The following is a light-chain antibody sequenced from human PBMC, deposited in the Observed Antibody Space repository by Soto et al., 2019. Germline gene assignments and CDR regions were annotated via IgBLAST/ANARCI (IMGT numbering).Light chain of an antibody. J-gene: IGKJ3*01. CDR1: QRVASSY. V-gene: IGKV3-20*01. CDR2: HAS. CDR3: QQYGNSPRT. Sequence: ETVLTQYPGTLSLSPGDRDTLSCRASQRVASSYLAWYQQKSGQAPRLLIYHASTRATGVPDRFSGSGSGTDFTLTISRLEPEEFAVYYCQQYGNSPRTFGPGTKVNI.